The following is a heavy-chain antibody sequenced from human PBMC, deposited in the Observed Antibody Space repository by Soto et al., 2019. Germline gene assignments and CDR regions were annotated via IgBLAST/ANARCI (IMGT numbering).Heavy chain of an antibody. J-gene: IGHJ5*02. CDR3: ARDRTDSGYYTNWLDP. Sequence: VKVSCKASGGTFGSDAITWVRQAPGQGLEWVGRIIPIFGTTNYAQNLQGRVTISADKSTLTSYMELHSLTSDDTALYYCARDRTDSGYYTNWLDPWGQGTQVTVSS. CDR2: IIPIFGTT. CDR1: GGTFGSDA. D-gene: IGHD3-22*01. V-gene: IGHV1-69*06.